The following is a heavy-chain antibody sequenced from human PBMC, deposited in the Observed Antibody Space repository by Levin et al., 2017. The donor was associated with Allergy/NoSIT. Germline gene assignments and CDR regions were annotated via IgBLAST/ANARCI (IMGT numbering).Heavy chain of an antibody. V-gene: IGHV4-34*01. J-gene: IGHJ4*02. CDR2: INHSGST. CDR1: GGSFSGYY. CDR3: AGADYYDSSGYYYLGY. Sequence: SETLSLTCAVYGGSFSGYYWSWIRQPPGKGLEWIGEINHSGSTNYNPSLKSRVTISVDTSKNQFSLKLSSVTAADTAVYYCAGADYYDSSGYYYLGYWGQGTLVTVSS. D-gene: IGHD3-22*01.